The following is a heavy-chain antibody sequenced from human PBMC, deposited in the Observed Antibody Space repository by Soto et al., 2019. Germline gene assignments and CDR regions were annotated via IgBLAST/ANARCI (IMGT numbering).Heavy chain of an antibody. Sequence: GGSLRLSCAASGFTFSSYSMNWVRQAPGKGLEWVSYISSSSTIYYADSVKGRFTISRDNGKNSLYLQMNSLRDEDTAVYYCARDPPPSLRYGSGSYYTEYYYGMDVWGQGTTVTVSS. CDR3: ARDPPPSLRYGSGSYYTEYYYGMDV. CDR2: ISSSSTI. V-gene: IGHV3-48*02. CDR1: GFTFSSYS. D-gene: IGHD3-10*01. J-gene: IGHJ6*02.